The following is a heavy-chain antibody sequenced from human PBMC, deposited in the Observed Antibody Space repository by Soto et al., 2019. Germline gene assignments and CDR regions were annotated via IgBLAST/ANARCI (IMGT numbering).Heavy chain of an antibody. Sequence: ASVNVSCKASGYTFTSYGISWVRQAPGQGLEWMGWISAYNGNTNYAQKLQGRVTMTTDTSTSTAYMELRSLRSDDTAVYYCARVRCSGGSCYRFADYWGQGTLVTVSS. V-gene: IGHV1-18*04. CDR2: ISAYNGNT. J-gene: IGHJ4*02. CDR3: ARVRCSGGSCYRFADY. CDR1: GYTFTSYG. D-gene: IGHD2-15*01.